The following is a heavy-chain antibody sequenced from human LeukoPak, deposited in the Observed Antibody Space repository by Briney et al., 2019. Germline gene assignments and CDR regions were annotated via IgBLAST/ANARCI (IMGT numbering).Heavy chain of an antibody. CDR3: AKDGTGTIDY. Sequence: GGSLRLSCAASGFTFSSYSMNWVRQAPGKGLEWVAVISYDGSNKYYADSVKGRFTISRDNSKNTLYLQMNSLRAEDTAVYYCAKDGTGTIDYWGQGTLVTVSS. CDR1: GFTFSSYS. CDR2: ISYDGSNK. V-gene: IGHV3-30*18. J-gene: IGHJ4*02. D-gene: IGHD1-1*01.